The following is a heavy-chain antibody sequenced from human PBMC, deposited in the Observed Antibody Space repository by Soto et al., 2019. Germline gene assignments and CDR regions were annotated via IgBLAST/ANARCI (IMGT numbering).Heavy chain of an antibody. D-gene: IGHD3-10*01. CDR3: ARKPYYYPFDP. CDR2: INHSGST. J-gene: IGHJ5*02. CDR1: GGSVSGYY. Sequence: PSETLSLTCAVYGGSVSGYYWSWIRQPPGKGLEWIGEINHSGSTNYNPSLKSRVTISVDTSKNQFSLKLSSVTAADTAVYYCARKPYYYPFDPWGQGTLVTVSS. V-gene: IGHV4-34*01.